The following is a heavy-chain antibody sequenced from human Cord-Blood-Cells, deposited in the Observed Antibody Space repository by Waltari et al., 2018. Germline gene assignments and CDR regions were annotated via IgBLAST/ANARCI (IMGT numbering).Heavy chain of an antibody. Sequence: QVQLVESGGGVVQPGRSLRRSCAASDYTFSSYGMHWVRQAPGKGLEWVAVISYDGSNKYYADSVKGRFTISRDNSKNTLYLQMNSLRAEDTAVYYCAKGLFDYWDQGTLVTVSS. CDR2: ISYDGSNK. CDR1: DYTFSSYG. J-gene: IGHJ4*02. V-gene: IGHV3-30*18. CDR3: AKGLFDY.